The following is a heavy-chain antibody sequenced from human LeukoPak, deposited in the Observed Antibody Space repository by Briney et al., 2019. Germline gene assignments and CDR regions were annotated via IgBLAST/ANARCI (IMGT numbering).Heavy chain of an antibody. CDR2: ISSTGGTI. V-gene: IGHV3-48*04. J-gene: IGHJ4*02. CDR3: ARGGSYSSPPPVEY. D-gene: IGHD6-13*01. Sequence: GGSLRLSCAASGFTFSSNSMNWVRQAPGKGLEWVSYISSTGGTIYYADSMKGRFTISRDNAKNLLYLQMNSLRVEDTAVYYCARGGSYSSPPPVEYWGQGTLVTVSS. CDR1: GFTFSSNS.